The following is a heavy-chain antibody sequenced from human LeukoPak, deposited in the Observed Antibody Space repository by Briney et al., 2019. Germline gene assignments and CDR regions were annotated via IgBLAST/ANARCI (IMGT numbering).Heavy chain of an antibody. CDR2: INPNSGGT. Sequence: GASVKVSCKASGYTFTNYGISWVRQAPGQGLEWMGWINPNSGGTNYAQKFQGWVTMTRDTSISTAYMELSRLRSDDTAVYYCARMVRGVSMDYWGQGTLVTVSS. CDR3: ARMVRGVSMDY. J-gene: IGHJ4*02. V-gene: IGHV1-2*04. D-gene: IGHD3-10*01. CDR1: GYTFTNYG.